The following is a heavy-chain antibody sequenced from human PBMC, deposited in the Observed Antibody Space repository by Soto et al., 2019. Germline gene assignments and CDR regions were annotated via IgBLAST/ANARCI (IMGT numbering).Heavy chain of an antibody. CDR1: GFTFSSYG. J-gene: IGHJ4*02. CDR3: AKDSRIVVVTAPYDY. V-gene: IGHV3-30*18. D-gene: IGHD2-21*02. CDR2: ISYDGSNK. Sequence: GGSLRVSWAASGFTFSSYGMHWVRQAQGKGLEWVAVISYDGSNKYYADSVKGRFTISRDNSKNTLYLQMNSLRAEDTAVYYCAKDSRIVVVTAPYDYWGQGTLVTVSS.